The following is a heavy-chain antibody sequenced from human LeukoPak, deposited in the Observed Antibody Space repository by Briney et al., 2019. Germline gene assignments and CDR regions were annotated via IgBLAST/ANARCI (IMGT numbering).Heavy chain of an antibody. Sequence: SETLSLTCAVYGGSFSGYYWSWIRQPPGKGLEWIGEINHSGSTNYNPSLESRVTISVDTSKNQFSLKLSSVTAADTAVYYCARRYSGRTPLGYWGQGTLVTVSS. CDR1: GGSFSGYY. J-gene: IGHJ4*02. CDR2: INHSGST. D-gene: IGHD1-26*01. CDR3: ARRYSGRTPLGY. V-gene: IGHV4-34*01.